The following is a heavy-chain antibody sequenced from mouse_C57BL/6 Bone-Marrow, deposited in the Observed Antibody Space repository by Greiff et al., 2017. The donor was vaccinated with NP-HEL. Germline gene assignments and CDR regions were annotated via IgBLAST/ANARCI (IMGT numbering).Heavy chain of an antibody. CDR1: GFTFSDYG. CDR2: ISSGSSTI. J-gene: IGHJ4*01. CDR3: ARGSLYYYGSSSWAMDY. Sequence: EVKLMESGGGLVKPGGSLKLSCAASGFTFSDYGMHWVRQAPEKGLEWVAYISSGSSTIYYADTVKGRFTISRDNAKNTLFMQMTSLRSEDTAMYDCARGSLYYYGSSSWAMDYWGQGTSVTVSS. V-gene: IGHV5-17*01. D-gene: IGHD1-1*01.